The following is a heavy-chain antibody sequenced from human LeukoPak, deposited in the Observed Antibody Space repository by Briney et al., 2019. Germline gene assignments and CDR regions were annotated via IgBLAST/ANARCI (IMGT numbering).Heavy chain of an antibody. D-gene: IGHD2-8*01. V-gene: IGHV5-51*01. CDR2: INPDDSDT. CDR3: ARSAGDCSKGVCYSYNWFDP. Sequence: GESLKISCQASGYSFTSSWIGWARQMPGKGLEWMAIINPDDSDTRYSPSFEGQVTISADKSISAAYLQWSSLRASDTAMYYCARSAGDCSKGVCYSYNWFDPWGQGTLVTVSS. CDR1: GYSFTSSW. J-gene: IGHJ5*02.